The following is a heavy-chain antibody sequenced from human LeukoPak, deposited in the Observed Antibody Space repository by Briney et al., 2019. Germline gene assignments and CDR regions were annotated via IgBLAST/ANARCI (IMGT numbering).Heavy chain of an antibody. CDR2: IYTSGST. D-gene: IGHD4/OR15-4a*01. J-gene: IGHJ4*02. V-gene: IGHV4-61*02. CDR3: ESFFNEHGAPTADY. Sequence: TLSLTCTVSGDSISSGIHYWSWMGQAAGKGLEWIGRIYTSGSTNDSPSLKSRATISVDTSKTQYSLRHSPVTAADTAVYYCESFFNEHGAPTADYWGQGTLVTVSS. CDR1: GDSISSGIHY.